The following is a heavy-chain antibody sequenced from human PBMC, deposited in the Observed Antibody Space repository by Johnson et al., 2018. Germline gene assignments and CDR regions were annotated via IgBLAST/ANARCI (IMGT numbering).Heavy chain of an antibody. J-gene: IGHJ6*03. CDR1: GFTFSSYG. CDR2: ISAGGDST. D-gene: IGHD6-13*01. V-gene: IGHV3-23*04. Sequence: EVQLVESGGGLVKPGGSLRVSCAASGFTFSSYGMSWVRQAPGKGLEWVSTISAGGDSTYYADSVKGRFTIPRDNAKNSRDLQSNSLRAEDKAVYDCAGIAAAAVGHYYYYHMDVWGKGTTVTVSS. CDR3: AGIAAAAVGHYYYYHMDV.